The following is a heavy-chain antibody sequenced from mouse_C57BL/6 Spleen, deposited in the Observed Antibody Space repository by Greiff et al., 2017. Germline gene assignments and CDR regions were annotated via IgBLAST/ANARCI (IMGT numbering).Heavy chain of an antibody. D-gene: IGHD3-2*02. CDR3: ARFEAAQAPLYYAMDY. CDR1: GFNIKDYY. CDR2: IDPEDGET. J-gene: IGHJ4*01. Sequence: VQLQQSGAELVKPGASVKLSCTASGFNIKDYYMHWVKQRTEQGLEWIGRIDPEDGETKYAPKFQGKATITADTSSNTAYLQLSSLTSEDPAVNYCARFEAAQAPLYYAMDYWGQGTSVTVSS. V-gene: IGHV14-2*01.